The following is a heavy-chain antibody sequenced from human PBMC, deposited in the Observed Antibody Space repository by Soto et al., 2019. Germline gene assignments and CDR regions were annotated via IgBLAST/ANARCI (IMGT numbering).Heavy chain of an antibody. Sequence: QVQLVQSGAEVKKPGSSVKVSCKASGGTFSSYTISWVRQAPGQGLEWMGRIIPILGIANYAQKFQGRVTSTADKSTSTAYMELSSMRSEDTAVYYCARGKITMIVSWFDPWGQGTLVTVSS. J-gene: IGHJ5*02. V-gene: IGHV1-69*02. CDR2: IIPILGIA. CDR3: ARGKITMIVSWFDP. D-gene: IGHD3-22*01. CDR1: GGTFSSYT.